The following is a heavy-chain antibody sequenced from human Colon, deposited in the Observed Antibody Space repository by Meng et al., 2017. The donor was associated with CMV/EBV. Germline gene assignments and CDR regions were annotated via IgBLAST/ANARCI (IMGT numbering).Heavy chain of an antibody. D-gene: IGHD2-2*01. CDR3: ARAVYGFCSTTSCPLGSFDV. CDR1: DPY. Sequence: DPYIPWIRQLPGKGLEWLSYISDSGRTMYHADSVKGRFSISRDNAKNSVFLEMNSLTVADTAVYYCARAVYGFCSTTSCPLGSFDVWGQGTVVTVSS. J-gene: IGHJ3*01. CDR2: ISDSGRTM. V-gene: IGHV3-11*01.